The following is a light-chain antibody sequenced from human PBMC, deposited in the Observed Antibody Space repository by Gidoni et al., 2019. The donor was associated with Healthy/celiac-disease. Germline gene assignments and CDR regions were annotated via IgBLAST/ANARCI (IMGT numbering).Light chain of an antibody. V-gene: IGKV1-39*01. Sequence: DIQTTQSPSSLSASVGDRVTITCRKSQSISSYLNLYQQKPGKNPKLLIYAESSLQSEVPSRFSGSGTGTDFTLTISSRQPEDFATYYYQQSYSNPRLTFGGGTKVEIK. CDR2: AES. CDR3: QQSYSNPRLT. CDR1: QSISSY. J-gene: IGKJ4*01.